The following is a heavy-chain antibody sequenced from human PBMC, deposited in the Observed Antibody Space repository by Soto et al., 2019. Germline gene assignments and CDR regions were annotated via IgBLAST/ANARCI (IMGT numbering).Heavy chain of an antibody. CDR3: ARERRYYDSSGYCDY. J-gene: IGHJ4*02. V-gene: IGHV6-1*01. Sequence: SQTLSVTCAIYGDSVSSDSAAWNCIRQSPSTGLEWLGRTYYRSKWYNYYAVSVKSRITINPYTSKNQFSLQLNSVTPDDTAVYYCARERRYYDSSGYCDYWGQGTLVTVSS. CDR2: TYYRSKWYN. D-gene: IGHD3-22*01. CDR1: GDSVSSDSAA.